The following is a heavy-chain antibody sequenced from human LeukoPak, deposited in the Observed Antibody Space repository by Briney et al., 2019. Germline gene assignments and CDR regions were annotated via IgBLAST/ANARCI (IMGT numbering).Heavy chain of an antibody. CDR1: GYTFTGYY. Sequence: ASVKVSCKASGYTFTGYYMHWVRQAPGQGLEWMGWINPNSGGTNYAQKFQGRVTMTRDTSISTAYMELSRLRSDDTAVYYRARDLSITMIVVVMGYYFDYWGQGTLVTVSS. CDR3: ARDLSITMIVVVMGYYFDY. D-gene: IGHD3-22*01. J-gene: IGHJ4*02. CDR2: INPNSGGT. V-gene: IGHV1-2*02.